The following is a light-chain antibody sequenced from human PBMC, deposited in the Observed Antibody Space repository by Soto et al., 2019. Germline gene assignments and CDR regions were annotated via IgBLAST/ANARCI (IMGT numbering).Light chain of an antibody. J-gene: IGLJ1*01. V-gene: IGLV2-14*01. Sequence: QSALTQPASVSGSPGQSITISCTGTSSDTAGYNYVSWYQQHPGKAPKLMIYEVSKRPSGVSNRFSGSQSGKTASLTISGLQAEDEANYYCSSYTTSNTPLYVFGTGTKVTVL. CDR1: SSDTAGYNY. CDR3: SSYTTSNTPLYV. CDR2: EVS.